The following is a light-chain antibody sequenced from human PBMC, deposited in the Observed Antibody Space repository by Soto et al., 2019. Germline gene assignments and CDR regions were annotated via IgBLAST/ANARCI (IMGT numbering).Light chain of an antibody. J-gene: IGLJ1*01. CDR2: DVS. V-gene: IGLV2-18*01. CDR3: SVYTRTSTYV. CDR1: IDDVTAYYR. Sequence: QSALTQPPSVSGSPGQSVTISCSGTIDDVTAYYRVSWYQQTPGTAPKRMIYDVSNRPSGVPDRFSGSRSGNTASLTISGLQAEDEGDYYCSVYTRTSTYVFGTGTKLTVL.